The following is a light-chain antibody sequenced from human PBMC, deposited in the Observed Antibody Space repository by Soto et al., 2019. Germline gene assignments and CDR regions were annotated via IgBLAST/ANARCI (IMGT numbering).Light chain of an antibody. V-gene: IGKV3D-7*01. CDR2: GAS. CDR1: QSVSSSY. Sequence: PGARVTLSCRASQSVSSSYLTWYQQKPGQAPRLLIYGASTRATSIPARFSGSGSGTDFTLTISSLQPEDFAVYYCQQDYNLPRLTFGGGTKVEIK. J-gene: IGKJ4*01. CDR3: QQDYNLPRLT.